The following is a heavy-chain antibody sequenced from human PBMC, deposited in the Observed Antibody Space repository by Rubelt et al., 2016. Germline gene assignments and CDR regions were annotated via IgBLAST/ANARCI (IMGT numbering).Heavy chain of an antibody. D-gene: IGHD1-26*01. CDR1: GCSFTSYW. Sequence: EVQLVQPGAEVKKPGESLKISCKGSGCSFTSYWIGWVRQMPGKGLEWMGIIYPGDSDTRYSPSFQGQVTITAAKSISTAYLQWGSLTASDTAMYYCARHGQVQSGDAFDIWGQGTMVTVSS. V-gene: IGHV5-51*01. CDR2: IYPGDSDT. J-gene: IGHJ3*02. CDR3: ARHGQVQSGDAFDI.